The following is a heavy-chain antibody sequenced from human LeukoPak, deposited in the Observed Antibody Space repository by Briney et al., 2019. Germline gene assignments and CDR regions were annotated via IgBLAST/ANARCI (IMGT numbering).Heavy chain of an antibody. CDR3: AISQRYSSAWYSFDY. V-gene: IGHV3-23*01. CDR1: GFTFSSFA. CDR2: IGGSGGST. Sequence: GGSLRLSCAASGFTFSSFAMSWLRQAPGKGLEWVSGIGGSGGSTSYADSVKGRFTISGDNSKNTLYLLMNSLRAEDTAVYYCAISQRYSSAWYSFDYWGQGTLVTVSS. J-gene: IGHJ4*02. D-gene: IGHD6-19*01.